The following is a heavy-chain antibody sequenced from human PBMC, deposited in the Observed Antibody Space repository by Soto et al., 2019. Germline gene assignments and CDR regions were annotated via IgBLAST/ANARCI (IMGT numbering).Heavy chain of an antibody. V-gene: IGHV3-9*01. J-gene: IGHJ5*02. CDR2: ISWSSGSI. CDR1: GFTFTDYA. CDR3: GKDVGRWLCMYWFAH. D-gene: IGHD6-19*01. Sequence: PGGSLRLSCAASGFTFTDYAMHWVRQAPGKGLEWVSGISWSSGSIGYPDSVKGRFTISRDNAKNSLYLQINSLGAEDTALYYFGKDVGRWLCMYWFAHWGPGTLVTVSS.